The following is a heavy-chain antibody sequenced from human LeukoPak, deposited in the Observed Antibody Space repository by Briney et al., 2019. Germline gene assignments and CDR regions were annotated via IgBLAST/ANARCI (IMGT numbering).Heavy chain of an antibody. CDR2: KYYMSKWYN. CDR1: GDSVSRNSAA. CDR3: ARAPIVGATHIDY. V-gene: IGHV6-1*01. J-gene: IGHJ4*02. D-gene: IGHD1-26*01. Sequence: SQTLSLTCAISGDSVSRNSAAWNWIRQSPSRGLEWLGRKYYMSKWYNDYAVSVKSRITINPDTPNNQFSLQLKCATPEDTAVYYCARAPIVGATHIDYWGQGTLVTVSS.